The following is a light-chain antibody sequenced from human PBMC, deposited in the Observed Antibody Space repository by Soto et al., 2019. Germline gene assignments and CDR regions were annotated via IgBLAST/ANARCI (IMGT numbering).Light chain of an antibody. CDR2: GAS. J-gene: IGKJ4*01. Sequence: EIVLTQSPGTLSLSPGDRATLSCRASQSLSSRYLAWYRQKPGQAPRLLIYGASHRATGIPDRFSGSGSGTDVTLTISRLEPDDFAVYYCQPYSSSPPTFGGGTKVEIK. CDR3: QPYSSSPPT. CDR1: QSLSSRY. V-gene: IGKV3-20*01.